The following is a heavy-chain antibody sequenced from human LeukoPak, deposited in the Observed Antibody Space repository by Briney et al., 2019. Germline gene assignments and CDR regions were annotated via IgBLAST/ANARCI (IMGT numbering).Heavy chain of an antibody. CDR3: AKDITASGRAEYFQH. V-gene: IGHV3-9*01. D-gene: IGHD6-13*01. CDR2: ISWNSGSI. CDR1: GFTFDDYA. Sequence: GGSLRLSCAASGFTFDDYAMHWVRQAPGKGLEWVSGISWNSGSIGYADSVKGRFTISRDNAKNSLYLQMNSLRAEDTALYYCAKDITASGRAEYFQHWGQGTLSPSPQ. J-gene: IGHJ1*01.